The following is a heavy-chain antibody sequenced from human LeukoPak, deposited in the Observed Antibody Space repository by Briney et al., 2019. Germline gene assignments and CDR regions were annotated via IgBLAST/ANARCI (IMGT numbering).Heavy chain of an antibody. CDR2: IFNSGST. V-gene: IGHV4-38-2*01. CDR3: ARNRSQPLGNGGSFDY. D-gene: IGHD3-16*01. Sequence: SETLSLTCAVSGYSISSGDYWGWIRQPPGKGLEWIGSIFNSGSTYYNPSLKSRVTISADTSKRHFSLKLSSVTAADTAVYYCARNRSQPLGNGGSFDYWGQGTLVTVSS. J-gene: IGHJ4*02. CDR1: GYSISSGDY.